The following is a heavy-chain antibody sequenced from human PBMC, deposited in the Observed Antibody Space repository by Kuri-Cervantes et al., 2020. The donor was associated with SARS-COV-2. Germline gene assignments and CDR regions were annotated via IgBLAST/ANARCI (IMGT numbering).Heavy chain of an antibody. Sequence: SETLSLTCAVSGYSISSGYYWGWIRQPPGKGLEWSASISYSGSTYYNPSLKSRVTISVDTSRNQFSLSLSSVTAADTAVYYCARQVAVGGHYYVDYWGQGTLVTVSS. V-gene: IGHV4-38-2*01. CDR1: GYSISSGYY. J-gene: IGHJ4*02. D-gene: IGHD2-21*02. CDR3: ARQVAVGGHYYVDY. CDR2: ISYSGST.